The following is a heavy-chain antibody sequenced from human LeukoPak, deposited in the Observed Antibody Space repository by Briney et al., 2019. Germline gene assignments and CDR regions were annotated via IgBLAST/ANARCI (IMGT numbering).Heavy chain of an antibody. V-gene: IGHV4-39*07. CDR1: GGSISSSSYY. J-gene: IGHJ3*02. Sequence: PSETLSLTCTVSGGSISSSSYYWGWIRQPPGKGLEWSGSIYYSGNTYYNSSLKSRVTISLDTSQHQFSLKLSSVTAADTAVYYCARESYYDSSGYSHDAFDIWGQGTMVTVSS. D-gene: IGHD3-22*01. CDR2: IYYSGNT. CDR3: ARESYYDSSGYSHDAFDI.